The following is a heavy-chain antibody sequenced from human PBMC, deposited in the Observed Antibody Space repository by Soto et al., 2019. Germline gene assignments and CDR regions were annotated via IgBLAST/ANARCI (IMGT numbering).Heavy chain of an antibody. Sequence: QVHLEQSGAEMKKPGASVNVSCKASGYSFSTYGVSWVRQAPGQGPEWMGWISAYNGNTSYAQRFQGRLTLTTDTSTSTAYMELRGLRSDDTAVYYCVRGPDIIVVPSALGHFDHWGQGTLVTVSS. V-gene: IGHV1-18*01. CDR1: GYSFSTYG. CDR2: ISAYNGNT. CDR3: VRGPDIIVVPSALGHFDH. D-gene: IGHD2-2*01. J-gene: IGHJ4*02.